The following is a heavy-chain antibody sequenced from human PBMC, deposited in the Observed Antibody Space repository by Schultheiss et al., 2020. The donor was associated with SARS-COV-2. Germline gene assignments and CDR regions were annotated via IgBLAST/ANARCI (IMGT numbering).Heavy chain of an antibody. V-gene: IGHV1-2*02. Sequence: ASVKVSCKTSGYTFTSYSMHWVRQAPGQGLEWMGWINPNSGGTNYAQKFQGRVTMTRDTSTSTVYMELSSLRSEDTAVYYCARVSWFQAFDIWGQGTMVTVSS. D-gene: IGHD3-10*01. CDR3: ARVSWFQAFDI. CDR1: GYTFTSYS. J-gene: IGHJ3*02. CDR2: INPNSGGT.